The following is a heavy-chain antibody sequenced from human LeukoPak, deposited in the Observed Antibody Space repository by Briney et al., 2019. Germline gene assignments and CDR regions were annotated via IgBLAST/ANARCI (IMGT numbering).Heavy chain of an antibody. CDR1: GGTFSSYT. V-gene: IGHV1-69*04. CDR3: ARDRRFDFWSGYSMPVSPPALGGQYNWFDP. Sequence: SVKVSCKASGGTFSSYTISWVRQAPGQGLEWMGRIIPILGIANYAQKFQCRVTITADKSTSTAYMELSSLRSEDTAVYYCARDRRFDFWSGYSMPVSPPALGGQYNWFDPWGRGTLVTVSS. D-gene: IGHD3-3*01. J-gene: IGHJ5*02. CDR2: IIPILGIA.